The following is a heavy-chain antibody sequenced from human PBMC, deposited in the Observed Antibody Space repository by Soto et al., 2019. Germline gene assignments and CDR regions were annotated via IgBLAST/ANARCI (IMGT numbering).Heavy chain of an antibody. J-gene: IGHJ6*02. CDR1: GFTFSSYA. CDR3: AKDPYYYDTSEMDV. Sequence: GGSLRLSCAASGFTFSSYAMSWVRQAPGKGLEWVSAIGGSGGSTYYADSVKGRFTISRDNSKNTLFLQMNSLRAEDTAVYYCAKDPYYYDTSEMDVWGQGATVTVSS. CDR2: IGGSGGST. V-gene: IGHV3-23*01. D-gene: IGHD3-22*01.